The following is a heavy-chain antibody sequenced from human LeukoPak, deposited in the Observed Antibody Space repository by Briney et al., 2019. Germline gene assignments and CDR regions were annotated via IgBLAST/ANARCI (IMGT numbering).Heavy chain of an antibody. V-gene: IGHV3-23*01. D-gene: IGHD3-3*01. Sequence: GGSLRRSCAASGFTFRNFAMTWVRQAPGKGLEWVSAISDDGSDPKNAVTVKGRFTISRDNSKNKLYLQMNSLRAEDTAIYFCAKDWSGASWGQGTLVTVSS. CDR2: ISDDGSDP. J-gene: IGHJ4*02. CDR1: GFTFRNFA. CDR3: AKDWSGAS.